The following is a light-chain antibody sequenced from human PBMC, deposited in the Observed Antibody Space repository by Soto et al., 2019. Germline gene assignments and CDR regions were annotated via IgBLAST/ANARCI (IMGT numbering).Light chain of an antibody. CDR2: EVS. J-gene: IGLJ2*01. CDR1: SSDVGGYNY. CDR3: SSYTSSSTLA. Sequence: SALTQPASVSGSRGQSITISCTGTSSDVGGYNYVSWYQQHPGKAPKLMIYEVSNRPSGVSNRFSGSKSGNTASLTISGLQAEDEADYYCSSYTSSSTLAFGGGTKLTVL. V-gene: IGLV2-14*01.